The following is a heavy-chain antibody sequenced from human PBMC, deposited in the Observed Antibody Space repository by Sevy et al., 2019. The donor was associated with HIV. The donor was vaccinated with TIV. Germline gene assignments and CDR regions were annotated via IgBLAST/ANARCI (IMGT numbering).Heavy chain of an antibody. J-gene: IGHJ6*02. Sequence: ASVKVSCKASGYTFTGDYLHWVRQAPGQGLEWMGRVYPNSGGTNYAQTFQYRVTMTRDTSISTAYMELNRLRSDDTAVYYCARDASGGTTNSGMDVWGQGTTVTVSS. CDR2: VYPNSGGT. D-gene: IGHD1-7*01. CDR3: ARDASGGTTNSGMDV. V-gene: IGHV1-2*06. CDR1: GYTFTGDY.